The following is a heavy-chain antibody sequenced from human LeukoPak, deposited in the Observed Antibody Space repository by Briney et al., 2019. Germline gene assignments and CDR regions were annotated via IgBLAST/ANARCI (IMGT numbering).Heavy chain of an antibody. CDR1: GFTFSGSA. V-gene: IGHV3-73*01. J-gene: IGHJ5*02. CDR3: TPDIVVVVAAT. D-gene: IGHD2-15*01. Sequence: GGSLRLSCAASGFTFSGSAMHWVRQASGKGMEWVGRIRSKTNSYATAYAASVKGRFTISRDDSRNTAYLQMNSLKTEDTAVYYCTPDIVVVVAATWGQATLVTVSS. CDR2: IRSKTNSYAT.